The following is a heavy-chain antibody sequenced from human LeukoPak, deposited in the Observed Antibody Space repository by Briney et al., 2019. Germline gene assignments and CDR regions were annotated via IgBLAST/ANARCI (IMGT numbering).Heavy chain of an antibody. CDR2: ITSSSSGI. V-gene: IGHV3-21*01. CDR1: EFTFSSHA. Sequence: GGSLRLSCAASEFTFSSHAKIWVRQAPGKGLEWIASITSSSSGIFYADSVGGRFTISRDNARNSLYLQMNSLRAKDTAVYYCARDAYSSSWYPWWFDPWGQGTLVTVSS. D-gene: IGHD6-13*01. CDR3: ARDAYSSSWYPWWFDP. J-gene: IGHJ5*02.